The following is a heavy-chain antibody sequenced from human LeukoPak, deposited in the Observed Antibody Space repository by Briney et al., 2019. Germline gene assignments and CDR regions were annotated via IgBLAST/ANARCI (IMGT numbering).Heavy chain of an antibody. CDR1: GYSFTSYW. CDR3: ARAVPGDNWFDP. Sequence: ESLKISCKGSGYSFTSYWVGWVRQMPGKGLECMGIIYPGDSDTRYSPSFQGQVTISADKSIVTAYLQWSSLKASATAMYYCARAVPGDNWFDPWGQGTLVTVSS. V-gene: IGHV5-51*01. CDR2: IYPGDSDT. J-gene: IGHJ5*02. D-gene: IGHD1-14*01.